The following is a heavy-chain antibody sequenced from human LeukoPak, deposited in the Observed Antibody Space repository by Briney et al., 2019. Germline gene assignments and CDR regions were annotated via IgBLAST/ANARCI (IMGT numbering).Heavy chain of an antibody. CDR2: IYYSGST. CDR3: ARVVLSCSSTSCYTYYYYGMDV. CDR1: GGSISSGDYY. J-gene: IGHJ6*02. V-gene: IGHV4-30-4*01. D-gene: IGHD2-2*02. Sequence: SETLSLTCTVSGGSISSGDYYWSWIRQPPGKGLEWIGYIYYSGSTYYNPSLKSLVTISVDTSKNQFSLKLSSVTAADTAVYYCARVVLSCSSTSCYTYYYYGMDVWGQGTTVTVSS.